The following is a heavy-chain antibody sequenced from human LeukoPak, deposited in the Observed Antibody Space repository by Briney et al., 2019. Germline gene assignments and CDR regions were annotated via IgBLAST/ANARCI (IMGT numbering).Heavy chain of an antibody. CDR2: ISPSNISS. Sequence: GGSLRLSCAASGFTFSNYAISWVRQAPGKGLEWVSSISPSNISSYYADSVRGRFTISRDNSKNTLYLQMNSLRAEDTAVYYCARVGRFLEWLLPPDYWGQGTLVTVSS. D-gene: IGHD3-3*01. CDR1: GFTFSNYA. J-gene: IGHJ4*02. CDR3: ARVGRFLEWLLPPDY. V-gene: IGHV3-23*01.